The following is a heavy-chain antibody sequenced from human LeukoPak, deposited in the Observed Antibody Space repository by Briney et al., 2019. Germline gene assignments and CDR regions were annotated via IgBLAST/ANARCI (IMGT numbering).Heavy chain of an antibody. CDR3: ARDQSVAGTLFDY. D-gene: IGHD6-13*01. Sequence: GGSLRLSCAASGFTFSSYCMNWVRQAPGKGLEWVASIKQDGSEKYYVDSVKGRFTISRDNAKNSLYLQMNSLRAEDTAVYYCARDQSVAGTLFDYWGQGTLVTVSS. CDR1: GFTFSSYC. J-gene: IGHJ4*02. CDR2: IKQDGSEK. V-gene: IGHV3-7*03.